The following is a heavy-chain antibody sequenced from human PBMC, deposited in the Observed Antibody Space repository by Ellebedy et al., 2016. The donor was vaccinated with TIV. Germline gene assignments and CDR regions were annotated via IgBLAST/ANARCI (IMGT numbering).Heavy chain of an antibody. CDR1: GYTFTSYG. CDR3: ARDRYSGYDYYADY. V-gene: IGHV1-18*04. D-gene: IGHD5-12*01. CDR2: ISAYNGNT. J-gene: IGHJ4*02. Sequence: AASVKVSCKASGYTFTSYGISWVRQAPGQGLEWMGWISAYNGNTNYAQKLQGRVTMTTDTSTSTAYMELRSLRSDDTAVYYCARDRYSGYDYYADYWGQGTLVTVSS.